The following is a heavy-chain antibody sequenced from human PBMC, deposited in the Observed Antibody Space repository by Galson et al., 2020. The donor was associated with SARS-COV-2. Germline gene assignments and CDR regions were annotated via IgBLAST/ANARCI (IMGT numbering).Heavy chain of an antibody. V-gene: IGHV3-15*01. CDR1: GFTFSNAW. D-gene: IGHD3-3*01. Sequence: GESLKISCAASGFTFSNAWMSWVRQAPGKGLEWVGRIKSKTDGGTTDYAAPVIGRFTISRDDSKNTLYLQMNSLKTEDTAVYYCTTDTITIFGVVIYRPFDYWGQGTLVTVSS. CDR3: TTDTITIFGVVIYRPFDY. CDR2: IKSKTDGGTT. J-gene: IGHJ4*02.